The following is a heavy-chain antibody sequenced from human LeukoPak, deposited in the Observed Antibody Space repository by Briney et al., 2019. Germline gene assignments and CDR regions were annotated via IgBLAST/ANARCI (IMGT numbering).Heavy chain of an antibody. Sequence: SETLSLTCTVSGGPIYGYYWSWIRQTAGKGLEWIGRLYPGVSTDYNPSLKSRVTMSVDTSKNQFVLKLGAVTAADTAVYYCARLKFYDSTGYTPGHYMDVWGKGTTVTVSS. CDR1: GGPIYGYY. V-gene: IGHV4-4*07. CDR2: LYPGVST. D-gene: IGHD3-22*01. J-gene: IGHJ6*03. CDR3: ARLKFYDSTGYTPGHYMDV.